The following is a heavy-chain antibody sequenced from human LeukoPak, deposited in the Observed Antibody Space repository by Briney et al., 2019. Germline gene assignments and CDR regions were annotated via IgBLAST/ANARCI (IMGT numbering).Heavy chain of an antibody. CDR3: AREADCSGGSCYRGAFDI. D-gene: IGHD2-15*01. J-gene: IGHJ3*02. CDR1: GFTFSSYA. V-gene: IGHV3-33*01. Sequence: PGGSLRLSCAASGFTFSSYAMHWVRQAAGKGLEWVAVIWYDGSNKYYADSVKGRFTISRDNSKNTLFLQMNSLRAEDTAVYYCAREADCSGGSCYRGAFDIWGQGTMVTVSS. CDR2: IWYDGSNK.